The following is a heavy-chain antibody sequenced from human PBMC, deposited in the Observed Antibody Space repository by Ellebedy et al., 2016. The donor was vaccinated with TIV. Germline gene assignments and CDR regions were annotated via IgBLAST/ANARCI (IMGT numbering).Heavy chain of an antibody. Sequence: MPSETLSLTCTVSGDSIRRYYWSWIRQPPGKGLEWIGYIYYSGSTNYNPSLKSRVTISIDTSKNQFSLKLSPVTAADTAVYYCARREGYYGSGSYYANWGQGTLVTVSS. V-gene: IGHV4-59*01. D-gene: IGHD3-10*01. CDR3: ARREGYYGSGSYYAN. CDR2: IYYSGST. CDR1: GDSIRRYY. J-gene: IGHJ4*02.